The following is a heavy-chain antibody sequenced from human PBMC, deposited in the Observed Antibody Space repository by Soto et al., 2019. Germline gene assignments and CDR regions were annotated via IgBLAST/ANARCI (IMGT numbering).Heavy chain of an antibody. V-gene: IGHV3-33*01. Sequence: PGGSLRLSCAASGFTFSSYGMHWVRQAPGKGLEWVAVIWYDGSNKYYADSVKGRFTISRDNSKNTLYLQMNSLRAEDTAVYYCARDSDSFQRWLQFRAVDVWGQGTTVTVSS. J-gene: IGHJ6*02. CDR1: GFTFSSYG. D-gene: IGHD5-12*01. CDR3: ARDSDSFQRWLQFRAVDV. CDR2: IWYDGSNK.